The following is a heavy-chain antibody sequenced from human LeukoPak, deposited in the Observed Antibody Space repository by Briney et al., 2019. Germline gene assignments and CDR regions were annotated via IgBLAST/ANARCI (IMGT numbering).Heavy chain of an antibody. D-gene: IGHD3-10*01. V-gene: IGHV3-30*04. CDR3: ASEFYGSGSYYEEFDY. CDR1: RFTLNSYA. Sequence: GGSLRLSCAASRFTLNSYAMHWVRQAPGRGLEWVAFISYDGSNEYYADSVKGRFTISRDNSKNTLYLQMNSLRAEDTAVYYCASEFYGSGSYYEEFDYWGQGTLVTVSS. J-gene: IGHJ4*02. CDR2: ISYDGSNE.